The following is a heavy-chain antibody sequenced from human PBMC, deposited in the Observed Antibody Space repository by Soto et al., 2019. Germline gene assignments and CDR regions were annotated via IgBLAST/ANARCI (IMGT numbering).Heavy chain of an antibody. Sequence: SETLSLTCTVSGGSISSGGYYWSWIRQHPGKGLGWIGYIYYSGSTYYNPSLKSRVTISVDTSKNQFSLKLSSVTAADTAVYYCARDRYDCSSTSCLEGPYGMDVWGQGTTVTVSS. D-gene: IGHD2-2*01. CDR3: ARDRYDCSSTSCLEGPYGMDV. J-gene: IGHJ6*02. CDR2: IYYSGST. V-gene: IGHV4-31*03. CDR1: GGSISSGGYY.